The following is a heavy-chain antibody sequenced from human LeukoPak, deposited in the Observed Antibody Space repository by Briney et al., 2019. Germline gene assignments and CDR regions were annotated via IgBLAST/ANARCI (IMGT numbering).Heavy chain of an antibody. D-gene: IGHD3-10*01. CDR2: IIPLHGIA. CDR3: ARFRWYGSGSHYFDY. V-gene: IGHV1-69*04. J-gene: IGHJ4*02. CDR1: VGTFSSYA. Sequence: GASVKVACKASVGTFSSYAISWVRQAPGQGLDWMGRIIPLHGIAHYAQKFQCRVTLTADKSTSTAYIELSSLRAEDTAGYYFARFRWYGSGSHYFDYWGQGNLVTVSS.